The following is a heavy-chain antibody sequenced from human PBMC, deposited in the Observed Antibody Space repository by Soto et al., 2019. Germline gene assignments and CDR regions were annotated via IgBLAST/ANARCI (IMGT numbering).Heavy chain of an antibody. J-gene: IGHJ4*02. CDR3: ARGPQEILDH. Sequence: QVQLVQSGAEVKKPGASVKVSCKASGYTFTSYDINWVRQATGQGLEWMGWMNPNSGKTGYAQKFQGRVTMTRNTSIRTAYLEMSSPRSEDTAVYYCARGPQEILDHWGQGTLVSVSS. CDR1: GYTFTSYD. V-gene: IGHV1-8*01. CDR2: MNPNSGKT.